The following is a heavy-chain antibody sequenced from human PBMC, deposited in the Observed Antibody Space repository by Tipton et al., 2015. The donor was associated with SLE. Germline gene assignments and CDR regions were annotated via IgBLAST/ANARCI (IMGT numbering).Heavy chain of an antibody. V-gene: IGHV4-34*01. CDR1: GGSFSGYH. Sequence: TLSLTCAVYGGSFSGYHWRWIRHPPGQGLVWFGEIADTRSPNYNPSLKSRVTISLDTSKSQFSLILNSLTAADTAVYYCARGPFQRWPPGAYWGQGTLVTVSS. CDR2: IADTRSP. CDR3: ARGPFQRWPPGAY. J-gene: IGHJ4*02. D-gene: IGHD6-19*01.